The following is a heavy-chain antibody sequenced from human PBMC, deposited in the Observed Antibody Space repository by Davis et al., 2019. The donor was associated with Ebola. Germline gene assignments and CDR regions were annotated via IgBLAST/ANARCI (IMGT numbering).Heavy chain of an antibody. Sequence: AASVKVSCKASGYTFTSYGISWVRQAPGQGLEWMGWISGYNGNTNYVENLQGRVTMTTDTSTSTAYMELSSLRSEDTAVYYCAREFSSSFDYWGQGTLVTVSS. CDR3: AREFSSSFDY. CDR1: GYTFTSYG. J-gene: IGHJ4*02. CDR2: ISGYNGNT. D-gene: IGHD6-6*01. V-gene: IGHV1-18*01.